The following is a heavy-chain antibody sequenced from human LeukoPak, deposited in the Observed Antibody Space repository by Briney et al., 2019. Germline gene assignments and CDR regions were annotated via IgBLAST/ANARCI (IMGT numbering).Heavy chain of an antibody. CDR1: GFIFSSYA. J-gene: IGHJ4*02. V-gene: IGHV3-23*01. CDR2: ISRSDGST. CDR3: AKGRERSDWYNFDY. Sequence: GGSLRLSCAASGFIFSSYAMSWVRQTPGKGLEWVSAISRSDGSTYYADSVKGRFTISRDNSKNTLLLQMNSLEVEDTAVYYCAKGRERSDWYNFDYWGQGTLVTVSS. D-gene: IGHD3-9*01.